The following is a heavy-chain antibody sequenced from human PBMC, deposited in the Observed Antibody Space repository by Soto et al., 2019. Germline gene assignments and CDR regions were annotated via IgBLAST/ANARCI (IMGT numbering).Heavy chain of an antibody. D-gene: IGHD6-6*01. V-gene: IGHV3-7*01. CDR3: ARATSSPRHYYFGMDV. CDR2: IKQDGSER. CDR1: RFTFNDYW. Sequence: PGGSLRLSCEASRFTFNDYWMSWVRQAPGKGLEWVATIKQDGSERYSADSVKGRFTISRDNAKNSLYLLLNSLRPEDTALYYCARATSSPRHYYFGMDVWGKGTAVTVSS. J-gene: IGHJ6*04.